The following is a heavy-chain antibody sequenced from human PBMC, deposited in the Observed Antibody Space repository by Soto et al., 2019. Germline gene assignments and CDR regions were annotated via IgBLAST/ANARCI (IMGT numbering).Heavy chain of an antibody. V-gene: IGHV1-2*04. D-gene: IGHD2-8*01. CDR3: ARGHSTDCSNGVCSFFYNHEMDV. CDR1: GYSFSDYH. J-gene: IGHJ6*02. CDR2: INPKSGGT. Sequence: ASVKVSCKASGYSFSDYHIHWVRQAPGQGLEWLGRINPKSGGTSSAQKFQGWVTMTRDTSISTAYMELTRLRSDDTAVYFCARGHSTDCSNGVCSFFYNHEMDVWGQGTTVTVS.